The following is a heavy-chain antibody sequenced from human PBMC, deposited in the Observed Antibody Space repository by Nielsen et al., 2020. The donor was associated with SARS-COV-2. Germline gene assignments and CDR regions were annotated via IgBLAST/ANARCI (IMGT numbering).Heavy chain of an antibody. CDR3: AKGPLRIAAAGSDY. V-gene: IGHV3-33*06. Sequence: GESLKISCAASGFTFSSYGMHWVRQAPGKGLEWVAVIWYDGSNKYYADSVKGRFTISRDNSKNTLYLQMNSLRAEDTAVYYCAKGPLRIAAAGSDYWGQGTLVTVSS. CDR1: GFTFSSYG. D-gene: IGHD6-13*01. CDR2: IWYDGSNK. J-gene: IGHJ4*02.